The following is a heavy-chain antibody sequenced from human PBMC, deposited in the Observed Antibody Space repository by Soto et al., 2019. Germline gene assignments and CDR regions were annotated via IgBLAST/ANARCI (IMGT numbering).Heavy chain of an antibody. CDR3: AAGGAAAGRGRFSCYYGMDV. CDR1: GFTFTSSA. CDR2: IVVGSGNT. Sequence: GASVKVSCKASGFTFTSSAVQWVRQARGQRLEWIGWIVVGSGNTNYAQKFQERVTITRDMSTSTAYMELSSLRSEDTAVYYCAAGGAAAGRGRFSCYYGMDVWGQGTTVTVSS. V-gene: IGHV1-58*01. J-gene: IGHJ6*02. D-gene: IGHD6-13*01.